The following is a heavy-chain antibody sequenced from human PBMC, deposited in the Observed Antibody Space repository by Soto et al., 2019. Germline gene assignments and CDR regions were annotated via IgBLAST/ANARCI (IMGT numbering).Heavy chain of an antibody. J-gene: IGHJ6*02. CDR3: ASRLYYYYGMDV. V-gene: IGHV4-39*01. CDR2: IYYSGST. CDR1: GGSISSSSYY. Sequence: SETLSLTGTVSGGSISSSSYYWGWIRQPPGKGLEWIGSIYYSGSTYYNPSLKSRVTISVDTSKNQFSLKLSSVTAADTAVYYCASRLYYYYGMDVWGQGTTVTVSS.